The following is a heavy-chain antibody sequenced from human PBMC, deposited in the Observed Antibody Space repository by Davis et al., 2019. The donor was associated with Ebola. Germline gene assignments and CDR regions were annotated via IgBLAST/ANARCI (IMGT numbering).Heavy chain of an antibody. CDR1: GLSFSTYW. CDR2: INQGGSVK. D-gene: IGHD6-6*01. V-gene: IGHV3-7*03. Sequence: PGGSLRLSCAASGLSFSTYWMSWVRQTPDKGLEFVANINQGGSVKNYVDSVKGRLTISRDNAKNSLYLQMNSLRAEDTAVYYCARDPGSSSFDYWGQGSLVTVSS. CDR3: ARDPGSSSFDY. J-gene: IGHJ4*02.